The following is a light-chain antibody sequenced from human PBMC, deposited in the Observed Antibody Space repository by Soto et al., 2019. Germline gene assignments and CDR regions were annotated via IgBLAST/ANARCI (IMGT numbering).Light chain of an antibody. CDR3: QVWDSSSEWV. CDR2: NDS. Sequence: SYELSQPPSVSVAPGQTARITCGGNNIGTKSVHWYQQKPGQAPVLVVFNDSDRPSGIPERFSGSNSGDTATTATLTISRDEAGDEADYYCQVWDSSSEWVFGGGTKVTVL. J-gene: IGLJ3*02. CDR1: NIGTKS. V-gene: IGLV3-21*02.